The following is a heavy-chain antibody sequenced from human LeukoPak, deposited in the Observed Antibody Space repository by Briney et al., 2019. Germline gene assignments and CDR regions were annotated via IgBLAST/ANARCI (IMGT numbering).Heavy chain of an antibody. CDR3: ARAASHYNFRDNYYFLDV. J-gene: IGHJ6*03. Sequence: ASVRVSCKASGYTFTGHYIYWVRQAPGQGLEWMGWINPKTGDTDSVQRFQGRVSMTRDPSLNTTFMDLSRLRSDDTAAYYCARAASHYNFRDNYYFLDVWGGGTTVTVSS. V-gene: IGHV1-2*02. CDR1: GYTFTGHY. CDR2: INPKTGDT. D-gene: IGHD5-24*01.